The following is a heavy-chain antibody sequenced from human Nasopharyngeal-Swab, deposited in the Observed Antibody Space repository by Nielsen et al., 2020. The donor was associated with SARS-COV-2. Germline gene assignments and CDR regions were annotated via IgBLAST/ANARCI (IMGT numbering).Heavy chain of an antibody. Sequence: GGSLRLSCAASGFTFSDYYMSWVRQAPGEGLEWVSSISSSGFTIYYADSVKGRFTISRDNARNSLYLQMNSLRAEDTALYYCARESPRTNWHDGYFDYWGHGTLVTVSS. CDR1: GFTFSDYY. J-gene: IGHJ4*01. D-gene: IGHD1-1*01. CDR2: ISSSGFTI. V-gene: IGHV3-11*04. CDR3: ARESPRTNWHDGYFDY.